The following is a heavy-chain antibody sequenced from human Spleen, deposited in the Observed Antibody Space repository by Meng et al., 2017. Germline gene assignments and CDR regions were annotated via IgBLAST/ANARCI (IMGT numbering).Heavy chain of an antibody. CDR2: INHSGST. J-gene: IGHJ4*02. CDR1: GFTFSNAW. V-gene: IGHV4-34*01. Sequence: ESLKISCAASGFTFSNAWMSWIRQPPGKGLEWIGEINHSGSTNYNPSLKSRVTISVDTSKNQFSLKLSSVTAADTAVYYCARGVVTAILHWGQGTLVTVSS. CDR3: ARGVVTAILH. D-gene: IGHD2-21*02.